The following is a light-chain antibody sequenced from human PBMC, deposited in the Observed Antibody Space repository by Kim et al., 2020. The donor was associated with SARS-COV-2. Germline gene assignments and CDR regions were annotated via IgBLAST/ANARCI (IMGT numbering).Light chain of an antibody. CDR2: GEN. J-gene: IGLJ3*02. CDR1: SLRNYY. CDR3: NSRDSSGSHLM. V-gene: IGLV3-19*01. Sequence: SELTQDPAVSVALGQTVRITCQGDSLRNYYASWYQQMPGQAPVLVIYGENKRPSGIPDRFSGSTSRGTASLTITGAQAEDEADYFCNSRDSSGSHLMFGGGTQLTVL.